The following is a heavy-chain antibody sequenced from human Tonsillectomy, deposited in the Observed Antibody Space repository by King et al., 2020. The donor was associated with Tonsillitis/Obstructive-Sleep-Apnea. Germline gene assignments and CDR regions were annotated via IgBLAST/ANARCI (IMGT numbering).Heavy chain of an antibody. Sequence: VQLVESGGGLVKPGGSLRLSCAASGFTFSSYSMNWVRQAPGKGLEWVSSISSSSSYIYYADSVKGRFTISRYNAKNSLYLQMNGLRAEDTAVYYCARSISRSYAFDIWGQGTMVTVSS. CDR1: GFTFSSYS. CDR2: ISSSSSYI. V-gene: IGHV3-21*01. D-gene: IGHD1-26*01. J-gene: IGHJ3*02. CDR3: ARSISRSYAFDI.